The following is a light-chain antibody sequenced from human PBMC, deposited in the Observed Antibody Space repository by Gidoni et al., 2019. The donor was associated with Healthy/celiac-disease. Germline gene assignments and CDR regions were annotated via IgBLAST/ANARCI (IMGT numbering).Light chain of an antibody. Sequence: DIQFTHSPSFLSASVGDRVTITCWASQGISSYLAWYQQKPGKAPKLLIYAASTLQSGVPSRFSGSGSGKEFTLTISSLQPEDFATYYCQQLNSYPITFGQGTRLEIK. CDR1: QGISSY. CDR3: QQLNSYPIT. J-gene: IGKJ5*01. CDR2: AAS. V-gene: IGKV1-9*01.